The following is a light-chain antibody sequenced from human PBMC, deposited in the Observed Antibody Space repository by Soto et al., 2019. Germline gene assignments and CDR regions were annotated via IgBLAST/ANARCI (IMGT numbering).Light chain of an antibody. J-gene: IGLJ1*01. V-gene: IGLV2-14*01. CDR2: EDT. CDR1: SSDIGASNF. CDR3: LSYKTDNTFV. Sequence: QSVLTQPASVSGSPGQSITVSCTGTSSDIGASNFVSWYQHLPGRAPKVIIYEDTNRPSGVSDRFSGSKAGNTASLTISGLQADDEAEYFCLSYKTDNTFVFGTGTKVTVL.